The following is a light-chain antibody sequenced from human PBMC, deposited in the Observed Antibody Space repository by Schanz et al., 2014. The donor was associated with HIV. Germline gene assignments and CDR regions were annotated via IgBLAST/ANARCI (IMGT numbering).Light chain of an antibody. J-gene: IGLJ2*01. Sequence: QSVLTQPPSVSGAPGQGVTISCTGSTSNIGANYDVHWYQQLPGTAPILLIYGSSNRPSGVPDRFSGSKSGTSASLTISGLQAEDEADYYCCSYAGSRTLLLGGGTKLTVL. CDR1: TSNIGANYD. CDR3: CSYAGSRTLL. CDR2: GSS. V-gene: IGLV1-40*01.